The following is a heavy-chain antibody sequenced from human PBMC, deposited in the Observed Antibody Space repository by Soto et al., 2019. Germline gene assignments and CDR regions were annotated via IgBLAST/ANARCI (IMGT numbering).Heavy chain of an antibody. CDR3: ARGDSSGWHWYFDL. CDR2: IYYSGST. J-gene: IGHJ2*01. CDR1: GGSISSGGYY. Sequence: PSETLSLTCTVSGGSISSGGYYWSWIRQHPGKGLEWIGYIYYSGSTYYNPSLKSRVTISVDTSKNQFSLKLSSVTAADTAVYYCARGDSSGWHWYFDLSGRGTLVTVSS. D-gene: IGHD6-19*01. V-gene: IGHV4-31*03.